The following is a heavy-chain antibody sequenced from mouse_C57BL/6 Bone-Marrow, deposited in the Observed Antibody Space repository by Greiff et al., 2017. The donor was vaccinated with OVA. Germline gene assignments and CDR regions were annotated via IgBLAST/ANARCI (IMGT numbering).Heavy chain of an antibody. CDR1: GFSLTSYG. V-gene: IGHV2-2*01. Sequence: VHLVESGPGLVQPSQSLSITCTVSGFSLTSYGVHWVRQSPGKGLEWLGVIWSGGSTDYNAAFISRLSISKDNSKSQVFFKMNSLQADDTAIYYCARKQGWLLPYYAMDYWGQGTSVTVSS. D-gene: IGHD2-3*01. J-gene: IGHJ4*01. CDR2: IWSGGST. CDR3: ARKQGWLLPYYAMDY.